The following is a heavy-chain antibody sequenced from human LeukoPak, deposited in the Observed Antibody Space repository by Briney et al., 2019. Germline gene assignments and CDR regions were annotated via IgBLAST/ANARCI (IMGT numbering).Heavy chain of an antibody. CDR3: RVCSSTSCLDY. J-gene: IGHJ4*02. CDR2: INPSGGST. Sequence: GASVKVSCKASGYTFTSYYMHWVRQAPGQGLEWMGIINPSGGSTSYAQKFQGRVTMTRDTSTSTVYMELSSLRSEDTAVYYCRVCSSTSCLDYWGQGTLVTVSS. V-gene: IGHV1-46*01. CDR1: GYTFTSYY. D-gene: IGHD2-2*01.